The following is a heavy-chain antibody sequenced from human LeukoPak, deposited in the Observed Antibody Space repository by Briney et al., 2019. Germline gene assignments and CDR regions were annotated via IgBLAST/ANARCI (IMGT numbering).Heavy chain of an antibody. D-gene: IGHD6-6*01. CDR1: GYTFTSYD. V-gene: IGHV1-8*03. CDR3: ARDYSSSSANWLDP. Sequence: GASVKVSCKASGYTFTSYDINWVRQATGQGLEWMGWMNPNSGNTGYAQKFQGRVTITRNTSISTAYMELSGLRSEDTAVYCCARDYSSSSANWLDPWGQGTLVTVSS. CDR2: MNPNSGNT. J-gene: IGHJ5*02.